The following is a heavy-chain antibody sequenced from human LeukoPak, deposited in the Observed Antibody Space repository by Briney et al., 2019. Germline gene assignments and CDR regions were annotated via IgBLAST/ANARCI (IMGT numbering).Heavy chain of an antibody. Sequence: SGPTLVNPTQTLTLTCTFSGFSLSTSGVGVGWIRQPPGKALEWLALIYWNDDKRYSPSLSSRLTITKDTSKNQVVLTMTNMDPVDTATYYCAHSSQYFGELSYDFDYWGQGTLVTVSS. V-gene: IGHV2-5*01. CDR1: GFSLSTSGVG. CDR3: AHSSQYFGELSYDFDY. J-gene: IGHJ4*02. CDR2: IYWNDDK. D-gene: IGHD3-10*01.